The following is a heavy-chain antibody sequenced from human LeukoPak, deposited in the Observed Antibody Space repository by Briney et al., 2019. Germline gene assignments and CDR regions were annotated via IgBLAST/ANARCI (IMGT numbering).Heavy chain of an antibody. CDR2: ISYDGSKK. CDR1: GLTFSSSA. CDR3: ARSRSASTSGWYDYFDY. V-gene: IGHV3-30*04. D-gene: IGHD6-19*01. Sequence: GRSLRLSCAASGLTFSSSAMQRVRQAPGKGLEWVAVISYDGSKKYYADSVKGRFTISRDDSKNTLYLQMNSLRGEDTAVYYCARSRSASTSGWYDYFDYWGRGTLVTVSS. J-gene: IGHJ4*02.